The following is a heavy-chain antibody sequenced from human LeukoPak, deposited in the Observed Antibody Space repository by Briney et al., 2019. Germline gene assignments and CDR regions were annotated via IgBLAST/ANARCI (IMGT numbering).Heavy chain of an antibody. J-gene: IGHJ4*02. CDR3: ARAGSYSYYTI. V-gene: IGHV3-48*03. D-gene: IGHD5-18*01. CDR2: ITIGSTI. Sequence: GGSLRLSCAASGFTLSSYEMNWVRQAPGKGLEWVSYITIGSTIYYADSVKGRFITSRDNAKNSVFLQMNSLRAEDTAVYYCARAGSYSYYTIWGQGTRVTVSS. CDR1: GFTLSSYE.